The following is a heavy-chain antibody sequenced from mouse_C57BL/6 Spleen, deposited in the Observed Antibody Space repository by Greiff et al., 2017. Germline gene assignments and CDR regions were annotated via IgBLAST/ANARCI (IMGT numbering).Heavy chain of an antibody. Sequence: EVKLMESGGGLVQPGGSMKLSCAASGFTFSDAWMDWVRQSPEKGLEWVAEIRNKANNHATYYSESVKGRFTISRDDSKSSFYLHMTSLSAEDTGIYYCTRGPFDYWGQGTTLTVSS. V-gene: IGHV6-6*01. CDR3: TRGPFDY. CDR2: IRNKANNHAT. CDR1: GFTFSDAW. J-gene: IGHJ2*01.